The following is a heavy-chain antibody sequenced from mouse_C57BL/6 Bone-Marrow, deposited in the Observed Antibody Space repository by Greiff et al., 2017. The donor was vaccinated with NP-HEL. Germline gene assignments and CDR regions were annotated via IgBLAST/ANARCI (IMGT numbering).Heavy chain of an antibody. V-gene: IGHV5-6*02. CDR2: ISSGGSYT. CDR3: ARRGRDY. CDR1: GFTFSSYG. Sequence: EVKLVESGGDLVKPGGSLKLSCAASGFTFSSYGMSWVRQTPDKRLEWVATISSGGSYTYYPDSVKGRFTISRDNAKNTLYLQMSSLKAEDTAMYYCARRGRDYWGQGTSVTVSS. J-gene: IGHJ4*01.